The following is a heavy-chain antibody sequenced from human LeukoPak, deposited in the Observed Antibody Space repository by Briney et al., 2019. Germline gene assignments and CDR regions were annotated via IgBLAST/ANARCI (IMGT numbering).Heavy chain of an antibody. V-gene: IGHV1-69*13. Sequence: SVKVSCKDSGGTFSSYAISWVRQAPGQGLEWMGGIIPIFGTANYAQKFQGRVTITADESTSTAYMELSSLRSEDTAVYYCARDRGPRGDYYYYGMDVWGQGTTVTVSS. D-gene: IGHD3-10*01. J-gene: IGHJ6*02. CDR1: GGTFSSYA. CDR2: IIPIFGTA. CDR3: ARDRGPRGDYYYYGMDV.